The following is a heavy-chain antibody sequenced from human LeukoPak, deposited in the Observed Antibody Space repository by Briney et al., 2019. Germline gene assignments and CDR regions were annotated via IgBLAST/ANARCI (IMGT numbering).Heavy chain of an antibody. D-gene: IGHD3-10*01. J-gene: IGHJ6*03. CDR3: ARGYYGSGSHCCHMDV. CDR1: VGSFSGYY. V-gene: IGHV4-34*01. CDR2: INHSGST. Sequence: SETLSLTCAVYVGSFSGYYWSWIRQPPGKGLEWIGEINHSGSTNYNSSLKSRITISVDTSKNQFSLKLSSVTAADTAVYYCARGYYGSGSHCCHMDVWGKGTTITVS.